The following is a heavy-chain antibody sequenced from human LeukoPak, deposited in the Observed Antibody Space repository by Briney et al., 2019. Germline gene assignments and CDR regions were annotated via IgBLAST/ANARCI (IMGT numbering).Heavy chain of an antibody. CDR2: ISYDGSNK. CDR3: AKVEYSSSWYAQSYYYYGMDV. V-gene: IGHV3-30*18. J-gene: IGHJ6*02. CDR1: GFTFTSYG. D-gene: IGHD6-13*01. Sequence: PGGSLRLSCAASGFTFTSYGMHWVRQPPGKGLEWVAVISYDGSNKYYADSVKGRFTISRDNSKNTLYLQMNSLRAEDTAVYYCAKVEYSSSWYAQSYYYYGMDVWGQGTTVTVSS.